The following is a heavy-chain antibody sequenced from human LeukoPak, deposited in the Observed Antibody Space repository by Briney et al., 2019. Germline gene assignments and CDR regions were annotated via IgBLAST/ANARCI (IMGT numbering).Heavy chain of an antibody. CDR1: GYTFTGYY. D-gene: IGHD2-2*01. V-gene: IGHV1-2*02. CDR2: INPNSGGT. Sequence: GASVKVSCKASGYTFTGYYMHWVRQAPGQGLEGMGWINPNSGGTNYAQKFQGRVTMTRDTSISTAYMELSRLRSDDTAVYYCARDIIGSSPKSYYYYYMDVWGKGTTVTISS. CDR3: ARDIIGSSPKSYYYYYMDV. J-gene: IGHJ6*03.